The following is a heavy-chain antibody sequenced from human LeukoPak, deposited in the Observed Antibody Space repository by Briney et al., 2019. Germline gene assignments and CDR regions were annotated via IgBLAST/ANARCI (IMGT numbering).Heavy chain of an antibody. J-gene: IGHJ4*02. V-gene: IGHV4-39*07. D-gene: IGHD3-10*01. CDR2: INHSGST. CDR1: GGSISSSSYY. CDR3: ARVLSGSYGY. Sequence: KPSGTLSLTCTVSGGSISSSSYYWSWIRQPPGKGLEWIGEINHSGSTNYNPSLKSRVTISVDTSKNQFSLKLSSVTAADTAVYYCARVLSGSYGYWGQGTLVTVSS.